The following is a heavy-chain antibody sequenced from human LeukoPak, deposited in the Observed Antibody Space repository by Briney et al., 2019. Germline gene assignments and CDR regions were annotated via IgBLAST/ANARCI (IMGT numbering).Heavy chain of an antibody. CDR3: ARGSPRIAVAGSDY. V-gene: IGHV1-2*06. J-gene: IGHJ4*02. CDR2: INPNSGGT. D-gene: IGHD6-19*01. CDR1: GYTFTGYY. Sequence: GASVKVSCKASGYTFTGYYMHWVRQAPGQGLEWMGRINPNSGGTNYAQKFQGRVTMTRDTSISTAYMELSRLRSDDTAVYYCARGSPRIAVAGSDYWGRGTLATVSS.